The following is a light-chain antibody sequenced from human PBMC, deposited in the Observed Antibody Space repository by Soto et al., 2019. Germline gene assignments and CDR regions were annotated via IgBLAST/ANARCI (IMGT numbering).Light chain of an antibody. CDR3: VSYTTSASYV. CDR1: SSDVGGFIF. Sequence: QSALTQPASVSGSPGQSITISCTGTSSDVGGFIFVSWYQQHPGRAPKLMIYDVSNRPSGVSNRFSGSKSGNTASLTISGLQADDDADYYCVSYTTSASYVFGTGNKVTVL. CDR2: DVS. J-gene: IGLJ1*01. V-gene: IGLV2-14*01.